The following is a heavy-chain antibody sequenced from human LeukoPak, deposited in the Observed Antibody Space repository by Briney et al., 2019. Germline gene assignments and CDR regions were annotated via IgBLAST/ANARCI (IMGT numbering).Heavy chain of an antibody. CDR2: ISYDGRIK. D-gene: IGHD4-17*01. CDR1: GFTFSNCA. J-gene: IGHJ3*02. V-gene: IGHV3-30*04. Sequence: GRSLRLSCAGSGFTFSNCAMHWVRQAPGKNVEWVAAISYDGRIKNYADSVKGRFTISRDNSKNTMYLQMNSLKPEDTAVYYCARVTTVIPDAFDIWGQGTMVTVPS. CDR3: ARVTTVIPDAFDI.